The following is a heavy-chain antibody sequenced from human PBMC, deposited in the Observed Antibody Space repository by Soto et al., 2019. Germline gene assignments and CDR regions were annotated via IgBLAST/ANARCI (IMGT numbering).Heavy chain of an antibody. V-gene: IGHV4-30-4*01. CDR3: ARGSRITIFSLDY. Sequence: SETLSLTCTVSGGSISSGDYYWSWIRQPPGKGLEWIGYIYYSGSTYYNPSLKSRVTISVDTSKNQFSLKLSSVTAADTAVHYCARGSRITIFSLDYWGQGTLVTVSS. J-gene: IGHJ4*02. CDR1: GGSISSGDYY. CDR2: IYYSGST. D-gene: IGHD3-9*01.